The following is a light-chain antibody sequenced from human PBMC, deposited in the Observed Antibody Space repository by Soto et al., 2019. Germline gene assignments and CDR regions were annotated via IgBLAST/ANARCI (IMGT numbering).Light chain of an antibody. V-gene: IGKV3-20*01. CDR2: GAS. J-gene: IGKJ4*01. CDR1: QSVSSSY. CDR3: QQCSISPLT. Sequence: EIVLTQSPGTLSLSPGERATLSCRASQSVSSSYLAWYQQKPGQAPRLLIYGASSRATGIPDRFSGSGSGTDFTLTISRLETEDFAVYYCQQCSISPLTFGGGTKVDIK.